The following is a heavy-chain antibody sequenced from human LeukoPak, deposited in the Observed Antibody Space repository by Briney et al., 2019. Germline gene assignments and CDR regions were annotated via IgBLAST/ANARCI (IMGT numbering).Heavy chain of an antibody. CDR1: GFTFDDYA. J-gene: IGHJ4*02. Sequence: GGSLRLSCAASGFTFDDYAMHWVRQAPAKGLEWVSGISWNSGSIGYADSVKGRFTISRDNAKNSLYLQMNSLRTEDTALYYCAKDPYSSGWGAYYFDYWGQGTLVTVSS. CDR3: AKDPYSSGWGAYYFDY. V-gene: IGHV3-9*01. CDR2: ISWNSGSI. D-gene: IGHD6-19*01.